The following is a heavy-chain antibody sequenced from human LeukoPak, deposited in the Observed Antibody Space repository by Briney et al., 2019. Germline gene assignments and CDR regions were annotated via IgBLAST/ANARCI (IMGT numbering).Heavy chain of an antibody. CDR1: GGSISSYY. D-gene: IGHD3-9*01. V-gene: IGHV4-59*01. CDR3: ARGVTYYDILTGYYGDEDWFDP. CDR2: IYYSGST. J-gene: IGHJ5*02. Sequence: PSETLSLTCTVSGGSISSYYWSWIRQPPGKGLEWIGYIYYSGSTNYNPSLKSRVTISVDTSKNQFSLKLSSVTAADTAVYYCARGVTYYDILTGYYGDEDWFDPWGQGTLVTVSS.